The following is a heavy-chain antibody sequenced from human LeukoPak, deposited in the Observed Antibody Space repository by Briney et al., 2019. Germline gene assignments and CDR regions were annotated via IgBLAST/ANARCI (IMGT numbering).Heavy chain of an antibody. V-gene: IGHV3-33*01. D-gene: IGHD7-27*01. Sequence: GGSLRLSCGASGFNFNTYGIHWVRQAPGKGLEWVAVTWYDGSIKYYADSVKGRFSISRDNIKNTVYLQMNSLGGEDTAVYYCARETYWGLGDYWGQGALVTVSS. J-gene: IGHJ4*02. CDR2: TWYDGSIK. CDR1: GFNFNTYG. CDR3: ARETYWGLGDY.